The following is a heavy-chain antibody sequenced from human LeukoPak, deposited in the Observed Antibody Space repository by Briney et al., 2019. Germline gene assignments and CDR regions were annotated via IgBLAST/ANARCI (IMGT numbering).Heavy chain of an antibody. CDR1: GGSFSGYY. CDR3: ARGRKRCSSTSCYRRNWFDP. J-gene: IGHJ5*02. V-gene: IGHV4-34*01. CDR2: INHSGST. D-gene: IGHD2-2*02. Sequence: RTSETLSLTCAVHGGSFSGYYWSWIRQPPGKGLEWIGEINHSGSTSYNPSLKSRVTISVDTSKNQFSLKLSSVTAADTAVYYCARGRKRCSSTSCYRRNWFDPWGQGTLVTVSS.